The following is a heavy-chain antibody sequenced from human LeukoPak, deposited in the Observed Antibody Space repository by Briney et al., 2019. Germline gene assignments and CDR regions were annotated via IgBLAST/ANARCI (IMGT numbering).Heavy chain of an antibody. D-gene: IGHD3-16*02. CDR1: GFTFSSYG. V-gene: IGHV3-64D*06. J-gene: IGHJ4*02. CDR3: VPLYHGGVAY. Sequence: PGGSLRLSCSASGFTFSSYGMHWVRQAPGQGLEYVSAISSDGGSTYYADSVKGRFTISRDNSKNTLYLQVRSLRAEDTAVYYCVPLYHGGVAYWGQGTLVTVSS. CDR2: ISSDGGST.